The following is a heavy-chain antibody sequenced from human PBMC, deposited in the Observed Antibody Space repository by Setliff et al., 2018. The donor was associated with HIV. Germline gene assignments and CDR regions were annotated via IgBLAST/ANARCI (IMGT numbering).Heavy chain of an antibody. Sequence: GGSLRLSCEASGFTFDDYGMNWVRQAPGKGLEWVSGINWNGRSTGDADFVKGRFTISRDNAKDSLYLQMNSLGAEDTALYYCARGGEYYSDSGGIYYYMDVWGKGTTVTVSS. CDR3: ARGGEYYSDSGGIYYYMDV. J-gene: IGHJ6*03. CDR2: INWNGRST. CDR1: GFTFDDYG. V-gene: IGHV3-20*04. D-gene: IGHD3-22*01.